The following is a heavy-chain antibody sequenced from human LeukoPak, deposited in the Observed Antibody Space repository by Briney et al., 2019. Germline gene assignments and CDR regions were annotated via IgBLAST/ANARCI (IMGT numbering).Heavy chain of an antibody. CDR1: GFTFSSYT. V-gene: IGHV3-30-3*01. J-gene: IGHJ4*02. CDR3: AREGARAFDY. Sequence: PGGSLRLSCAASGFTFSSYTMNWVRQAPGKGLEWVAVISDGGSNKFYPDSVKGRFTISRDNSKNTLSLQMNSLRAEDTAVYYCAREGARAFDYWGQGTLVTVSS. CDR2: ISDGGSNK.